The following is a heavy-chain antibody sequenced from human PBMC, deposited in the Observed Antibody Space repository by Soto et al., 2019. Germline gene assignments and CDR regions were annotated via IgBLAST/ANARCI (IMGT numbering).Heavy chain of an antibody. V-gene: IGHV3-30-3*01. D-gene: IGHD2-8*02. Sequence: QVQLVESGGGVVQPGRSLRLSCAASGFTFSSYAMHWVRQAPGKGLEWVAVISYDGSNKYYADSVKGRFTISRDNSKNTLYLQRNSLRAEYTAVYYCASLVFDYWGPGTLVTGSS. CDR3: ASLVFDY. J-gene: IGHJ4*02. CDR2: ISYDGSNK. CDR1: GFTFSSYA.